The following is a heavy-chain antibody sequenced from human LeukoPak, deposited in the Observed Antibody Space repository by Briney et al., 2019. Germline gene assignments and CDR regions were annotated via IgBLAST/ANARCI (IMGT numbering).Heavy chain of an antibody. CDR2: ISSSSSYI. V-gene: IGHV3-21*01. CDR3: AREDYPDAFDI. Sequence: PGGSLRLSCAASGFTFSSYSMNWVRQAPGKGLEWVSSISSSSSYIYYADSMKGRFTISGDNAKNSLYLQMNSLRAEDTAVYYCAREDYPDAFDIWGQGTMVTVSS. J-gene: IGHJ3*02. D-gene: IGHD3-16*01. CDR1: GFTFSSYS.